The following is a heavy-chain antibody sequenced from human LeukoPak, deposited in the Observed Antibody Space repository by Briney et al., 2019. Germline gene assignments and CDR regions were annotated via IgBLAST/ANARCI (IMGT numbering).Heavy chain of an antibody. J-gene: IGHJ4*02. CDR1: GYSLTSHY. D-gene: IGHD1-26*01. CDR2: INPTGGSP. Sequence: ASVKVSCKASGYSLTSHYMHWVRQAPGQGLEWMGIINPTGGSPSYAQKFQGRVTMTRDTSTSTVSMELSSLRSEDTAVYYCARDGGSHDFGYWGQGTLVTVSS. CDR3: ARDGGSHDFGY. V-gene: IGHV1-46*01.